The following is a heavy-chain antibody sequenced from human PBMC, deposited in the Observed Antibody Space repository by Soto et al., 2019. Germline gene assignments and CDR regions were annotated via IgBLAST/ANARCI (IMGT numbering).Heavy chain of an antibody. V-gene: IGHV4-59*01. CDR3: ARGYSGTYRGAFDT. CDR1: GGSMNSYY. J-gene: IGHJ3*02. Sequence: QVQLQESGPGLVKPSETLSLTCTVSGGSMNSYYWSWIRQPPGKGLESIGYIYYYGSTTYNPSLKSRVTISVDTSKNQFSLKLTSVTAADTAVYYCARGYSGTYRGAFDTWGQGTMVTVSS. D-gene: IGHD1-26*01. CDR2: IYYYGST.